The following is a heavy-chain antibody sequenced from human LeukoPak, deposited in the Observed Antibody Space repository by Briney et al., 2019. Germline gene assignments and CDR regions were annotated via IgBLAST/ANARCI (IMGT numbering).Heavy chain of an antibody. CDR2: IYTSGGT. CDR3: ARLTRLSTSPDRYYLDY. J-gene: IGHJ4*02. V-gene: IGHV4-4*09. CDR1: GDSISSYY. D-gene: IGHD6-6*01. Sequence: SETLSLTCTVSGDSISSYYWSWIRQPPGKGLEWIGYIYTSGGTNYIPSLKGRVTISIDTSKNQFSLKLSSVTAADSAVYYCARLTRLSTSPDRYYLDYWGQGTLVTV.